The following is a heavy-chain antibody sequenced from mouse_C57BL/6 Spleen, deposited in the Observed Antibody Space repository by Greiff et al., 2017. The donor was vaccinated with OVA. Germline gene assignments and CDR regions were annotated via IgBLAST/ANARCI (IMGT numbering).Heavy chain of an antibody. CDR1: GFTFSSYA. CDR3: TRDERYPAWFAY. V-gene: IGHV5-9-1*02. CDR2: ISSGGDYI. J-gene: IGHJ3*01. D-gene: IGHD1-1*01. Sequence: EVKLVESGAGLVKPGGSLKLSCAASGFTFSSYAMSWVRQTPEKRLEWVAYISSGGDYIYYADTVKGRFTISRDNARNTLYLQMSSLKSEDTAMYYCTRDERYPAWFAYWGQGTLVTVSA.